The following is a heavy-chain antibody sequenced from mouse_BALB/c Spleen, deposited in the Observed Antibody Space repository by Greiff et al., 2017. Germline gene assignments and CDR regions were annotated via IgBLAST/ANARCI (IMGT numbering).Heavy chain of an antibody. CDR3: ARSYYRYDAFDY. V-gene: IGHV1-18*01. CDR2: INPNNGGT. D-gene: IGHD2-14*01. CDR1: GYTFTDYN. Sequence: VQLQQSGPELVKPGASVKIPCKASGYTFTDYNMDWVKQSHGKSLEWIGDINPNNGGTIYNQKFKGKATLTVDKSSSTAYMELRSLTSEDTAVYYCARSYYRYDAFDYWGQGTTLTVSS. J-gene: IGHJ2*01.